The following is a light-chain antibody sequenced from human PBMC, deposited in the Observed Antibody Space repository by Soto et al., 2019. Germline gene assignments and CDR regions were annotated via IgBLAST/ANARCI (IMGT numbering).Light chain of an antibody. V-gene: IGKV1-9*01. CDR3: QQLNSYSSVT. Sequence: DIQLTQSPSFLSASVGDRVTITCRASQGISSYLAWYQQKPGKAPKLLIYAASTLQSGVPSRFSGSGSGTELTLTISSLQPEDFATYYCQQLNSYSSVTFGQGTKVEIK. CDR1: QGISSY. J-gene: IGKJ1*01. CDR2: AAS.